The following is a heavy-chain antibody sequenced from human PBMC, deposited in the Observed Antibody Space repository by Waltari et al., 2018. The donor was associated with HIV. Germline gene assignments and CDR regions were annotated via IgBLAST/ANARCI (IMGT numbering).Heavy chain of an antibody. Sequence: QVQLVESGGGVVQPGRSLRLSCAASGFTFSSYGLHWVRQAPGKGLELVAVIWYDGSNKYYADSVKGRFSISRDNSKNTLYLQMNSLRAEDTAVYFCARRGVLTYYYTMDVWGQGTTVTVSS. V-gene: IGHV3-33*01. CDR3: ARRGVLTYYYTMDV. CDR2: IWYDGSNK. J-gene: IGHJ6*02. D-gene: IGHD3-10*01. CDR1: GFTFSSYG.